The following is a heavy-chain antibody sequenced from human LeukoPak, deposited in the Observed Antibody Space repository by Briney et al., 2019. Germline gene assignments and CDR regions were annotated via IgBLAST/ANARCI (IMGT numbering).Heavy chain of an antibody. CDR1: GFTFSSYS. Sequence: GGSLRLSCAASGFTFSSYSMNWVRQAPGKGLEWVSSISSSSSYIYYADSVKGRFTISRDNAKNSLYLQMNSLRAEDTAVYYCAREESGSGAFDIWGQGIMVTVSS. CDR2: ISSSSSYI. V-gene: IGHV3-21*01. J-gene: IGHJ3*02. D-gene: IGHD3-10*01. CDR3: AREESGSGAFDI.